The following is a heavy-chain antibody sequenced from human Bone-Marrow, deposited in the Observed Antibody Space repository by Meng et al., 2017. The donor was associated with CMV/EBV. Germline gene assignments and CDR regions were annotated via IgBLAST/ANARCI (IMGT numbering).Heavy chain of an antibody. CDR1: GGSFSGYY. J-gene: IGHJ4*02. D-gene: IGHD2-2*01. CDR2: INHSGST. CDR3: ARGVVVPAAMRWYFDY. Sequence: SETLSLTCAVYGGSFSGYYWSWIRQPPGKGLEWIGEINHSGSTNYNPSLKSRVTISVDKSKNQFSLKLSSVTAADTAVYYCARGVVVPAAMRWYFDYWGQGTLVTVSS. V-gene: IGHV4-34*01.